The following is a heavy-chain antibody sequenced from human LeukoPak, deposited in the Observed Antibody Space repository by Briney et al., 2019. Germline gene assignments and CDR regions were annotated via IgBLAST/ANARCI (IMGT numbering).Heavy chain of an antibody. V-gene: IGHV1-18*01. CDR3: ARGTDPYYYVPAGY. D-gene: IGHD3-10*02. J-gene: IGHJ4*02. CDR1: GYTFTSYG. CDR2: ISAYNGNT. Sequence: ASVTVSCKASGYTFTSYGISWVRQAPGQGLEWMGWISAYNGNTNYAQKLQGRVTMTTDTSTSTAYMELRSLRSDDTAVYYCARGTDPYYYVPAGYWGQGTLVTVSS.